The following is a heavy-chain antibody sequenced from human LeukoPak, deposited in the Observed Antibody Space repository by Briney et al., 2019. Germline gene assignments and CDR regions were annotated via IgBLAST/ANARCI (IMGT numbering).Heavy chain of an antibody. CDR2: INHSGST. V-gene: IGHV4-34*01. Sequence: SETLSLTCAVYGGSFSGYYWSWIRQPPGEGLEWIGEINHSGSTNYNPSLKSRVTISVDTSKNQFSLKLSSVTAADTAVYYCAREDYGSGSSPPYFAYWGQGTLVAVSS. D-gene: IGHD3-10*01. CDR3: AREDYGSGSSPPYFAY. J-gene: IGHJ4*02. CDR1: GGSFSGYY.